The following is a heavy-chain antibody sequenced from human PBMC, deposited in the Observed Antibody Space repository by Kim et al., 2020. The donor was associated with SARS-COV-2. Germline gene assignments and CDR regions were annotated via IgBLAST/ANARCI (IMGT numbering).Heavy chain of an antibody. V-gene: IGHV4-34*01. J-gene: IGHJ5*02. Sequence: SETLSLTCAVYDGSFRDYYWGWIRQSPGKGLEWIGEINHSGSTNYNPSLKSRVSISIDTSKKQFSVKLSSVTAADTAVYYCARGRPGSRHWFDPWGQGTLVTVSS. D-gene: IGHD1-1*01. CDR1: DGSFRDYY. CDR3: ARGRPGSRHWFDP. CDR2: INHSGST.